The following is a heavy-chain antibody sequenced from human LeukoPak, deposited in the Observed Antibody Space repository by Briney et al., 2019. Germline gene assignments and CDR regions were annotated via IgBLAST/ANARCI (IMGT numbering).Heavy chain of an antibody. CDR3: VKDTGYSSSWYLSDAFDI. CDR2: ISGSGGST. D-gene: IGHD6-13*01. V-gene: IGHV3-23*01. Sequence: PGGSLRLSCAASGFTFSSYAMSWVRQAPGKGLEWVSAISGSGGSTYYADSVKGRFTISRDNSKNTLYLQMSNLRAEDTAVYYCVKDTGYSSSWYLSDAFDIWGQGTMVTVSS. J-gene: IGHJ3*02. CDR1: GFTFSSYA.